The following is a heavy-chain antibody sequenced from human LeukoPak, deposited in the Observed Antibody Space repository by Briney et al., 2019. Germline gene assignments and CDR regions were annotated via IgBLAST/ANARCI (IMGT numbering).Heavy chain of an antibody. D-gene: IGHD3-3*01. CDR1: GFTFSSYG. J-gene: IGHJ3*02. V-gene: IGHV3-30*02. CDR3: ARDLSGITIFGVPQRAFDI. CDR2: IRYDGSNK. Sequence: GGSLRLSCAASGFTFSSYGMHWVRQAPGKGLEWVAFIRYDGSNKYYADSVKGRFTISRDNSKNTLYLQMNSLRAEDTAVYYCARDLSGITIFGVPQRAFDIWGQGTMVTVSS.